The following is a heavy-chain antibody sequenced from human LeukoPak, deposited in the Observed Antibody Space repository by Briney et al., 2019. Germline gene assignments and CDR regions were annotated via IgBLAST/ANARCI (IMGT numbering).Heavy chain of an antibody. J-gene: IGHJ4*01. CDR1: GFTFSSYS. CDR3: ARGTYYYDSSGSVRVDY. V-gene: IGHV3-21*01. CDR2: ISSSSSYI. Sequence: GGSLRFSCAASGFTFSSYSMNWVRQAPGKGLEWVSSISSSSSYIYYADSVKGRFTISRDNAKNSLYLQMNSLRAEDTAVYYCARGTYYYDSSGSVRVDYWGXXTLVTVSS. D-gene: IGHD3-22*01.